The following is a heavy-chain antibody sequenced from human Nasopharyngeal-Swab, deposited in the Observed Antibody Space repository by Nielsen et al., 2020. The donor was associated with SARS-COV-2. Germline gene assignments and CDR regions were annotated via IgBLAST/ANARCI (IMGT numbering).Heavy chain of an antibody. D-gene: IGHD2-21*02. CDR2: ITTRGSYT. CDR1: GFTFSVHG. CDR3: ARDLVTGQRFDY. V-gene: IGHV3-21*06. Sequence: GGSLRLSCAGSGFTFSVHGMNWVRQAPGKGLEWVASITTRGSYTYYADSVQGRFTISRDNAKNAVYLQMNSLRPEDTAVYYCARDLVTGQRFDYWGQGTLVTVSS. J-gene: IGHJ4*02.